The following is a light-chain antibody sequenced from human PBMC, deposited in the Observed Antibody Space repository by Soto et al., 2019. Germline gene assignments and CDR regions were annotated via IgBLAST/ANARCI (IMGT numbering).Light chain of an antibody. CDR3: SSYAGSNHYVV. Sequence: QSVLTQPPSASGSPGQSVTISCTGTSSDVGGYNYVSWYQQHPGKAPKLMIYEVSKRPSGVPDRFSGSKSGNKASLTVSGHQAGDAAGYYCSSYAGSNHYVVFGGVTKLTVL. V-gene: IGLV2-8*01. J-gene: IGLJ2*01. CDR2: EVS. CDR1: SSDVGGYNY.